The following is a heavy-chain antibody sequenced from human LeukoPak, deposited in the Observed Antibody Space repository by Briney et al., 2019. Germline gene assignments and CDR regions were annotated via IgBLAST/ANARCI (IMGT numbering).Heavy chain of an antibody. V-gene: IGHV3-21*01. J-gene: IGHJ4*02. CDR3: GRAFPPLRTSSAGDL. CDR2: ISGLSSYT. D-gene: IGHD3-16*01. Sequence: KPGGSLRLSCSASGFTFSDYDMNWVRQAPGKGPEWVSSISGLSSYTYYGESVKGRFSISRDNAKNSLYLQMNSLGAEDTATYYCGRAFPPLRTSSAGDLWGQGILVTVSS. CDR1: GFTFSDYD.